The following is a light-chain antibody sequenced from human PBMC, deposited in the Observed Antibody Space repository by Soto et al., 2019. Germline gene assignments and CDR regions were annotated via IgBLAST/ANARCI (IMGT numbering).Light chain of an antibody. CDR3: QQADTFPIT. CDR2: AAS. CDR1: QTISNY. J-gene: IGKJ5*01. V-gene: IGKV1-39*01. Sequence: DIQMTQSPSSLSASVGDRVTITCRASQTISNYLNWYQQKPGKAPKLLISAASSLQSGVPSRFSGSGSGTDFTLSISSLQPEDSAIYYCQQADTFPITFGQGTRLEIK.